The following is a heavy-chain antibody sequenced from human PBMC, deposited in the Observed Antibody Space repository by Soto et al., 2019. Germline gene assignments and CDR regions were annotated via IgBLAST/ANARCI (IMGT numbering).Heavy chain of an antibody. Sequence: QLQLQESGSGLVKPSQTLSLTCAVSGGSISSGGYSWSWIRQPPGKGLDWIGYIYHSGSTYYNPSVKSRVTISVDRSKNQFSLKLSSVTAADTAVYYCVRVPAYWGQGTLVTVSS. CDR1: GGSISSGGYS. CDR2: IYHSGST. V-gene: IGHV4-30-2*01. CDR3: VRVPAY. J-gene: IGHJ4*02.